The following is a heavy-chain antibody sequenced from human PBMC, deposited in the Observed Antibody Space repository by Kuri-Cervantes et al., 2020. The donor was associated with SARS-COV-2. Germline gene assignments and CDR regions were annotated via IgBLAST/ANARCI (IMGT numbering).Heavy chain of an antibody. Sequence: GESLKISCKGSGYSFTSYWIGWVRQMPGKGLEWMGIIYPGDSDTRYSPSFQGQVTISADKSISTAYLQWSSLKASDTAMYYCARISGTMVRGASSYGMDVWGQGTTVTVSS. CDR3: ARISGTMVRGASSYGMDV. CDR1: GYSFTSYW. J-gene: IGHJ6*02. CDR2: IYPGDSDT. D-gene: IGHD3-10*01. V-gene: IGHV5-51*01.